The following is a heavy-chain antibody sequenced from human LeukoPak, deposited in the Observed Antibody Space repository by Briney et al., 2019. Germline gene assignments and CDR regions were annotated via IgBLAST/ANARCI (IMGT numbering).Heavy chain of an antibody. CDR3: ARQEGESDAFDI. Sequence: SETLSLTCSVSGDSVSSGRFYWGWIRQSPGKGLEWIGVTYYSGSTYYNSSLKSRVTISIDTSKNQFSLRLSSVTAADTAVYYCARQEGESDAFDIWGQGTLVTVSS. J-gene: IGHJ3*02. V-gene: IGHV4-39*07. CDR1: GDSVSSGRFY. CDR2: TYYSGST. D-gene: IGHD3-10*01.